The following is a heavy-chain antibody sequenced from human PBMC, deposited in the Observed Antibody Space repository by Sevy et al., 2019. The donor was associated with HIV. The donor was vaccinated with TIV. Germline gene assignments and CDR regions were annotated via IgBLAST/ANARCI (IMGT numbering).Heavy chain of an antibody. J-gene: IGHJ1*01. D-gene: IGHD3-10*01. CDR2: IYSGGAT. CDR3: ARAGGSSLYFQH. V-gene: IGHV3-53*01. CDR1: GFSVSSNC. Sequence: GGSLRLSCAASGFSVSSNCMTWVRQAPGKGLEWVSVIYSGGATYYADSVKGRFTISRDNTKNTLSLQMDTLRADDTAVYYCARAGGSSLYFQHWGQGTLVTVSS.